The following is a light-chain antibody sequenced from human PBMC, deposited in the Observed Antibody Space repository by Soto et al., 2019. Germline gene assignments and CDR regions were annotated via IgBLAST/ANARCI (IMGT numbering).Light chain of an antibody. Sequence: IQMTQSPSSLSASVGDRVTITCRASQAISNYLAWYQQKAGRVPELLIYATSTLQSGVPSRFSGSGSGTEFTLTISGMQHDDFATYYCEHCNSYSEAFGQGIKV. CDR1: QAISNY. J-gene: IGKJ1*01. CDR2: ATS. V-gene: IGKV1-27*01. CDR3: EHCNSYSEA.